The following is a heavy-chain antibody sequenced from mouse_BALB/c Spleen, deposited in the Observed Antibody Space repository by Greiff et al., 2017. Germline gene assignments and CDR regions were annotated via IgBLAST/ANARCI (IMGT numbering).Heavy chain of an antibody. CDR1: GFSLTSYG. CDR2: IWAGGST. CDR3: ARDLGNSLYAMDY. V-gene: IGHV2-9*02. Sequence: VKLMESGPGLVAPSQSLSITCTVSGFSLTSYGVHWVRQPPGKGLEWLGVIWAGGSTNYNSALMSRLSISKDNSKSQVFLKMNSLQTDDTAMYYCARDLGNSLYAMDYWGQGTSVTVSS. J-gene: IGHJ4*01. D-gene: IGHD2-1*01.